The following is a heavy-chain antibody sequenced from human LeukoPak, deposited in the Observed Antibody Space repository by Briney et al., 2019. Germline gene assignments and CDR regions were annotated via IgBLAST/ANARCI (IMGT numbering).Heavy chain of an antibody. V-gene: IGHV3-23*01. Sequence: GGSLRLSCAASGFTFSTYSMSWVRQAPGKGLDWVSSISGSGGSTYYADSVKGRFTISRDNSKNTLYLQMNSLRAEDTAVYYCAKDDCSSTSCYGGYWGQGTLVTVSS. CDR3: AKDDCSSTSCYGGY. J-gene: IGHJ4*02. CDR1: GFTFSTYS. CDR2: ISGSGGST. D-gene: IGHD2-2*01.